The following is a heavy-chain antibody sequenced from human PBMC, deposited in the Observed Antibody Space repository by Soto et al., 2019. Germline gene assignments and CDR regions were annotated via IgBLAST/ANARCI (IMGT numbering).Heavy chain of an antibody. D-gene: IGHD2-21*02. V-gene: IGHV4-59*01. Sequence: QVQLQESGPGLVKPSETLSLTCTVSGGSISAFYWCWIRQPPGKALEWIGYGYMYSSGSTYYNPSLEGRVSISVDPSNNKSSLRLSSVTAADTAVNYCARGSLSTVTANAFDVWGPGAPVTVSS. CDR2: MYSSGST. CDR1: GGSISAFY. J-gene: IGHJ3*01. CDR3: ARGSLSTVTANAFDV.